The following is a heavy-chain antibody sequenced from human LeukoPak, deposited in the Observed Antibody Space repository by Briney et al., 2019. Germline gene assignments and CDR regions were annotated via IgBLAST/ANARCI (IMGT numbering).Heavy chain of an antibody. CDR2: ISGSGTPT. Sequence: SGGSLRLSCAASGFTFSSYVMTWVRQAPGKGLEWVSTISGSGTPTYYADSVKGRFTISRDNSKNTLDLQMNNLRAEDTAVYYCARDLDDLNTLPPVFQHWGQGTLVTVSS. D-gene: IGHD3-3*01. J-gene: IGHJ1*01. CDR1: GFTFSSYV. V-gene: IGHV3-23*01. CDR3: ARDLDDLNTLPPVFQH.